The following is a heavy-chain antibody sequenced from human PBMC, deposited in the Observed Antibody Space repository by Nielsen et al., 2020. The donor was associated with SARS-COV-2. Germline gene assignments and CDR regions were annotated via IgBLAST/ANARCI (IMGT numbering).Heavy chain of an antibody. J-gene: IGHJ3*02. V-gene: IGHV3-9*01. D-gene: IGHD3-16*01. CDR2: ISWNSGSI. CDR3: ANLPFEGAFDI. Sequence: GGSLRLSCDASGFTFSTYAMGWVRQSPGKGLEWVSGISWNSGSIGYADSVKGRFTISRDNAKNSLYLQMNSLRAEDTALYYCANLPFEGAFDIWGQGTMVTVSS. CDR1: GFTFSTYA.